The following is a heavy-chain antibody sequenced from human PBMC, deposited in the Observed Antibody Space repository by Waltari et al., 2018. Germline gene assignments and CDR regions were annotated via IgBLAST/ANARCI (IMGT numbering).Heavy chain of an antibody. CDR1: GYSFTSYW. CDR3: ARRSGYIVATSPFDY. CDR2: IFPGDPDT. Sequence: EVQLVQSGAEVKKPGESLKISCKGSGYSFTSYWIGWVRQMPGKGLEWMGIIFPGDPDTSYSPSFQGQVTISADKSISTAYLQWSSLKASDTAMYYCARRSGYIVATSPFDYWGQGTLVTVSS. V-gene: IGHV5-51*01. J-gene: IGHJ4*02. D-gene: IGHD5-12*01.